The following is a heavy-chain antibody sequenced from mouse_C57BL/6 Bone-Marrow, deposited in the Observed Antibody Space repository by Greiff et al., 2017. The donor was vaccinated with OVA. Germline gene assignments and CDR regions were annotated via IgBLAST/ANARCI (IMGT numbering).Heavy chain of an antibody. V-gene: IGHV14-3*01. CDR2: IDPANGKT. Sequence: VQLKESVAELVRPGASVKLSCTASGFNIKNTYMHWVKQRPEQGLEWIGRIDPANGKTKYAPKFQGKATITADTSSNTAYLQLSSLTSEDTAIYYCVIYYGYDRFAYWGQGTLVTVSA. CDR1: GFNIKNTY. J-gene: IGHJ3*01. D-gene: IGHD2-2*01. CDR3: VIYYGYDRFAY.